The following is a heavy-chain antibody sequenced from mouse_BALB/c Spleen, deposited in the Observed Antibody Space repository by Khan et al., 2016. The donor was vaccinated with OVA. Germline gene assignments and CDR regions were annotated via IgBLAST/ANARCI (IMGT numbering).Heavy chain of an antibody. Sequence: EVQLQESGPDLVKPSQSLSLTCTVTGYSITSGYSWHWIRQFPGNKLEWMGYISYSGKINYNPSLKSRISITRDTSKNQSYMQLNSVTTEDTATYYCARSGTTVVAYWYFDVWGAGTTVTVSS. CDR1: GYSITSGYS. CDR3: ARSGTTVVAYWYFDV. J-gene: IGHJ1*01. CDR2: ISYSGKI. D-gene: IGHD1-1*01. V-gene: IGHV3-1*02.